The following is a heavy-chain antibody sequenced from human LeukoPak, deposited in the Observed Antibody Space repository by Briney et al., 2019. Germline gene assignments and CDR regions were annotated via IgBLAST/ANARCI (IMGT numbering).Heavy chain of an antibody. J-gene: IGHJ3*02. V-gene: IGHV4-34*01. D-gene: IGHD5-12*01. CDR3: ARAMVFQNYRRGYSGYDRLSAAFDI. CDR2: INHSGST. Sequence: KTSETLSLTCAVYGGSFSGYYWSWIRQPPGKGLEWIGEINHSGSTYYNPSLKSRVTISVDTSKNQFSLKLSSVTAADTAVYYCARAMVFQNYRRGYSGYDRLSAAFDIWXXGTMVTVSS. CDR1: GGSFSGYY.